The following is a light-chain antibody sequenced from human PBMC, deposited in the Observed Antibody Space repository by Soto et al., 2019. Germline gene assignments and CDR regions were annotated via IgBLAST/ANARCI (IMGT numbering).Light chain of an antibody. J-gene: IGLJ1*01. CDR2: EGS. Sequence: QSALTQPASVSGSPGQSITISCTGTSSDVGVYNYVSWYQQHPGKAPKLMIYEGSKRPSGVSNRFSGSKSGNTASQTISGLQAEDEADYYCCSYAGSSTYVFGTGTKVTVL. V-gene: IGLV2-23*01. CDR1: SSDVGVYNY. CDR3: CSYAGSSTYV.